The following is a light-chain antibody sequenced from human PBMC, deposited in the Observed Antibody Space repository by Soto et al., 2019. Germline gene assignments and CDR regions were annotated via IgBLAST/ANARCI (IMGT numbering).Light chain of an antibody. CDR1: QSVSSSY. V-gene: IGKV3-20*01. J-gene: IGKJ1*01. CDR3: QQYGSSRT. CDR2: GAS. Sequence: EIVLTQSPGTQSLSPGERATLSCRASQSVSSSYLAWYQQKPGQAPRLLIYGASSRATGIPDRFSGSGSGTAFTLTISRLEPDDFAVYYCQQYGSSRTFGQGTKVEIK.